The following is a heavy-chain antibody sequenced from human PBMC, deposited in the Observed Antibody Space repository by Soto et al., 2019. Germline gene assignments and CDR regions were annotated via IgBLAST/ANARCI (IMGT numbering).Heavy chain of an antibody. J-gene: IGHJ3*02. V-gene: IGHV1-69*13. Sequence: SVKVSCKASGGTFSSYAISWVRQAPGQGLEWMGGIISIFGTANYAQKFQGRVTITADESTSTAYMELSSLRSEDTAVYYCARGEPCSYGSPYAFDIWGQGTMVTVSS. CDR1: GGTFSSYA. D-gene: IGHD5-18*01. CDR3: ARGEPCSYGSPYAFDI. CDR2: IISIFGTA.